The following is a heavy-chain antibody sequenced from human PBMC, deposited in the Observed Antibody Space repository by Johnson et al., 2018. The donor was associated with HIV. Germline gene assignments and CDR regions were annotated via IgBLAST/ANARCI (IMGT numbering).Heavy chain of an antibody. J-gene: IGHJ3*02. CDR3: AKGVSDSSGYYYGEDAFDI. CDR1: GFTFSSYW. CDR2: IKQDGSEK. V-gene: IGHV3-7*05. D-gene: IGHD3-22*01. Sequence: MLLVESGGGLVQPGGSLRLSCAASGFTFSSYWMSWVRQAPGKGLEWVANIKQDGSEKYYVDSVKGRFTISRDNAKNSLYLQMNSLRAEDTAVYYCAKGVSDSSGYYYGEDAFDIWGQGTMVIVSS.